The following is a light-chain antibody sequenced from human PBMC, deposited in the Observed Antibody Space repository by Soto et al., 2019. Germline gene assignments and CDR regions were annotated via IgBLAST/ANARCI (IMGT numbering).Light chain of an antibody. V-gene: IGKV1-9*01. J-gene: IGKJ1*01. CDR1: QGISSY. Sequence: DIQLTQSPSFLSASVGDRVTITCRASQGISSYLAWYQQKPGKAPKLLIYAASTLQSGVPSRFSGSGSGTEFTLTISSLQPEDFATYYCQQLNSYLGTFGQGNKVDIK. CDR3: QQLNSYLGT. CDR2: AAS.